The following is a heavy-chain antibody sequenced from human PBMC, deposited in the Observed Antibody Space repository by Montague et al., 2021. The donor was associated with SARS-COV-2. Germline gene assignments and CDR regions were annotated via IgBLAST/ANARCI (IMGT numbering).Heavy chain of an antibody. CDR1: GGSFSDYH. J-gene: IGHJ4*02. CDR2: INYGGST. V-gene: IGHV4-34*01. CDR3: ARGAGYSYGVDY. D-gene: IGHD5-18*01. Sequence: SETLSLTCAVYGGSFSDYHWTWIRQSPGEGLEWIGQINYGGSTKYNPSPKSRVTISIDTSKNQFSLKLTSVTAADTAVYFCARGAGYSYGVDYWGQGTLVTVSS.